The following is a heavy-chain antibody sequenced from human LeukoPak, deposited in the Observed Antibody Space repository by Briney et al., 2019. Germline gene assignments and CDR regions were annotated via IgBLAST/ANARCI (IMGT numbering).Heavy chain of an antibody. CDR1: GGSFSGYY. Sequence: ETLSLTCAVYGGSFSGYYWSWVRQAPGKGLEWVSAISGSGGSTYYADSVKGRFTISRDNSKNTLYLQMNSLRAEDTAVYYCAKAPTGVSDYWGQGTLVTVSS. CDR2: ISGSGGST. CDR3: AKAPTGVSDY. D-gene: IGHD7-27*01. J-gene: IGHJ4*02. V-gene: IGHV3-23*01.